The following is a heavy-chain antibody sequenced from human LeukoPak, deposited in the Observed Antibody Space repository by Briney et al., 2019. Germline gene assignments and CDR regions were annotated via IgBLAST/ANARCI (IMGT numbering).Heavy chain of an antibody. CDR3: AKDQGYSYGYVSY. CDR2: IPYDGSNK. J-gene: IGHJ4*02. V-gene: IGHV3-30*18. CDR1: GFTFSSYG. D-gene: IGHD5-18*01. Sequence: GGSLRLSCAASGFTFSSYGMHWVRQAPGKGLEWVAVIPYDGSNKYYADSVKGRFTISRDNSKNTLYLQMNSLRPEDTAVYYCAKDQGYSYGYVSYWGQGTLVTVSS.